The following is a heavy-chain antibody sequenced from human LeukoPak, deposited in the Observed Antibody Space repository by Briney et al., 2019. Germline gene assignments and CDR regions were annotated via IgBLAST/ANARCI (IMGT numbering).Heavy chain of an antibody. D-gene: IGHD2-2*01. CDR2: INSDGSTT. CDR1: GYSSSTYG. CDR3: ARGETSSYDY. Sequence: PGGSLRLSCAASGYSSSTYGMHWVRQAPGKGLVWVSRINSDGSTTSYAESVKGRFTISRDNSKNTVYLQMNSLRAEDTAVYYCARGETSSYDYWGQGTLVTVSS. V-gene: IGHV3-74*01. J-gene: IGHJ4*02.